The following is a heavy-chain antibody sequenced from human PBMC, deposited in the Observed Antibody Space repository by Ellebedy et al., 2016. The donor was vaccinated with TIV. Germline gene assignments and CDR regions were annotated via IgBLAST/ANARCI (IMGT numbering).Heavy chain of an antibody. CDR2: IRQDGSRV. D-gene: IGHD3-10*01. V-gene: IGHV3-7*01. CDR3: ARSSGSGAFDI. J-gene: IGHJ3*02. CDR1: GFTFSSYW. Sequence: PGGSLRLSCAASGFTFSSYWMTWVRQAPGKGLEWVANIRQDGSRVNSVDSVKGRFTISRDNAKNSLHLQMNGLRAEDTAVYYCARSSGSGAFDIWGQGTLVTVSS.